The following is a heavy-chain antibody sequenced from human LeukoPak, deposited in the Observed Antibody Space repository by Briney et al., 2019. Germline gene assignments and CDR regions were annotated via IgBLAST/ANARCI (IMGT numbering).Heavy chain of an antibody. CDR1: GGSISSYY. CDR2: IYYSGST. D-gene: IGHD3-9*01. CDR3: ARTAFDWSPPSYFDY. V-gene: IGHV4-59*01. Sequence: KPSETLSLTCTVSGGSISSYYWSWIRQPPGKGLEWIGYIYYSGSTNYNPSLKSRVTISVDTSKNQFSLKLSSVTAADTAVYYCARTAFDWSPPSYFDYWGQGTLAAVSS. J-gene: IGHJ4*02.